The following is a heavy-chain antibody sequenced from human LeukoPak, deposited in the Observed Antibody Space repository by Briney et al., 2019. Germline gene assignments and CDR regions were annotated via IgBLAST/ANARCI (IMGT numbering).Heavy chain of an antibody. J-gene: IGHJ4*02. CDR2: IYYTGAT. D-gene: IGHD5-18*01. Sequence: KPSETLSLTCTVSGGSISSYYWSWIRQPPGKGLEWIGYIYYTGATYYNPSLKSRVTISLDTSKNQFSLKLSSVTAADAAVYYCARAGYSYGTGYYFDYWGQGALVTVSS. CDR1: GGSISSYY. CDR3: ARAGYSYGTGYYFDY. V-gene: IGHV4-59*01.